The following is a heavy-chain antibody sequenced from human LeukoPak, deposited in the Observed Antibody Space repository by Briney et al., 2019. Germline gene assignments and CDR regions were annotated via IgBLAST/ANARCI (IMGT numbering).Heavy chain of an antibody. V-gene: IGHV4-34*01. J-gene: IGHJ4*02. CDR2: IKHSART. CDR3: ARIRGLVTVVTSL. CDR1: GGSFSGYY. D-gene: IGHD4-23*01. Sequence: SETLSLTCAVYGGSFSGYYWSWIRQPPGKGLEWIGEIKHSARTNYNLSLKSRVTISVDTYKNQFSMKLSSVTAADTAVYYCARIRGLVTVVTSLWGQGTLVIVSS.